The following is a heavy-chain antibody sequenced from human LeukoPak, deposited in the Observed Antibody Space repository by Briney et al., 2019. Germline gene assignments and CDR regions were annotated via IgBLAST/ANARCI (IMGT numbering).Heavy chain of an antibody. CDR3: TREVERGGSYWRGDY. CDR2: ITSKAYGGTT. D-gene: IGHD1-26*01. V-gene: IGHV3-49*04. CDR1: GFTLGDYA. J-gene: IGHJ4*02. Sequence: PGGSLRLSCTGSGFTLGDYAMNWVRQAPGKGLEWVGLITSKAYGGTTEYAASVKGRFTISRDDSKNIVHLQMNSLKIEDTAVYYCTREVERGGSYWRGDYWGQGTLVTVSS.